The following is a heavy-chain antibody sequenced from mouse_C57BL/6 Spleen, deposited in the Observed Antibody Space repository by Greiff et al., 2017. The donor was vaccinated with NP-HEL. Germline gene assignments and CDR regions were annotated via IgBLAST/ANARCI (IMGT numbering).Heavy chain of an antibody. CDR1: GYTFTSYW. Sequence: QVQLQQPGAELVKPGASVKLSCKASGYTFTSYWMHWVKQRPGQGLEWIGMIHPNSGSTNYNEKFKSKATLTVDKSSSTAYMQLSSLTSEDSAVYYCARRGDYGNYVLYYFDYWGQGTTLTVSS. V-gene: IGHV1-64*01. J-gene: IGHJ2*01. D-gene: IGHD2-1*01. CDR3: ARRGDYGNYVLYYFDY. CDR2: IHPNSGST.